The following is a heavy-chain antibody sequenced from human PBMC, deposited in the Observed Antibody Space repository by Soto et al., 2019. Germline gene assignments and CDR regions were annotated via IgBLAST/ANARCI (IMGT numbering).Heavy chain of an antibody. J-gene: IGHJ6*02. CDR3: ARTFVYYGMDV. CDR2: INHSGST. CDR1: GGSFSGNY. Sequence: PSETLSLTCAVYGGSFSGNYWSWIRQPPGKGLEWIGEINHSGSTNYNPSLKSRVTISADTSKNQFSLKLSSVTAADTAVYYCARTFVYYGMDVWGQGTTVTVSS. V-gene: IGHV4-34*01.